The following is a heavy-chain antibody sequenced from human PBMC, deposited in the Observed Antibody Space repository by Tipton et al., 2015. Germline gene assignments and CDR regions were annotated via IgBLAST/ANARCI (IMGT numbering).Heavy chain of an antibody. V-gene: IGHV3-74*01. CDR3: AGLISGTTLWFDP. J-gene: IGHJ5*02. CDR2: ISPDGSRT. D-gene: IGHD1-7*01. Sequence: SLRLSCEASGFTFSSYWMHWVRQVPGKGLLWVSHISPDGSRTLYADSVKGRFTISRDNAKNTLFLHMHSLRADDTALYYCAGLISGTTLWFDPRGQGTPVTVSS. CDR1: GFTFSSYW.